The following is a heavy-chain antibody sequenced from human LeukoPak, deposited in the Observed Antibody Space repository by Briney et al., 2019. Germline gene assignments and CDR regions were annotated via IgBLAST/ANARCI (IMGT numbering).Heavy chain of an antibody. CDR3: ARGYNWNYQNAFDI. CDR1: RFTFDDYG. J-gene: IGHJ3*02. D-gene: IGHD1-7*01. Sequence: GGSLRLSCAASRFTFDDYGMSWVRQAPGKGLEWVSGINWNGGSTGYADSVKGRFTISRDNAKNSLYLQMNSLRAEDTALYYCARGYNWNYQNAFDIWGQGTMVTVSS. CDR2: INWNGGST. V-gene: IGHV3-20*04.